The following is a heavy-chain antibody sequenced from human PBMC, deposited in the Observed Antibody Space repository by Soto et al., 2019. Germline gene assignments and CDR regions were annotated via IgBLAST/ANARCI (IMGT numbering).Heavy chain of an antibody. CDR1: RGSIRSGTNY. Sequence: SETLCLTCTVARGSIRSGTNYWAWIRQPPGKGLEWIANIYYSGSTFYNPSLKSRVTISLDTSKNQFSLKLRSVTAADTAVYYCARHEAGWYFDSWGQGTLVTVSS. V-gene: IGHV4-39*01. J-gene: IGHJ4*02. D-gene: IGHD6-25*01. CDR3: ARHEAGWYFDS. CDR2: IYYSGST.